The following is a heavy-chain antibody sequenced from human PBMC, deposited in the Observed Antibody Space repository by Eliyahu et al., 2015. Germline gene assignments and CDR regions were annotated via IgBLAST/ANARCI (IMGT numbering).Heavy chain of an antibody. CDR2: ILQTGST. CDR1: GGSISTYNW. J-gene: IGHJ6*02. CDR3: ARVADTTSWSNGLDV. V-gene: IGHV4-4*02. D-gene: IGHD6-13*01. Sequence: QVQLQESGPGLVTPSGTLSLTCTVSGGSISTYNWWTWVRQSPGRGLEWIGEILQTGSTNYSPSLKSRVTISIDKSRNQFSLSLTSVTAADTGVYYCARVADTTSWSNGLDVWGQGTTVTVSS.